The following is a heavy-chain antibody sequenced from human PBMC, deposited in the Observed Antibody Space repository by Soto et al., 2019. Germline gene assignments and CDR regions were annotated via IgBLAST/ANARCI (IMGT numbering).Heavy chain of an antibody. V-gene: IGHV1-69*02. CDR2: IIPILGIA. CDR1: GGTFSSYT. CDR3: ASGGGSSGAGVG. D-gene: IGHD1-26*01. J-gene: IGHJ4*02. Sequence: QVQLVQSGAEVKKPGSSVKVSCKASGGTFSSYTISWVRQAPGQGLEWMGRIIPILGIANYAQKFQGRVTMTADKSTRTAYLELSSLRSKDTAVYYCASGGGSSGAGVGWGQGTLVTVSS.